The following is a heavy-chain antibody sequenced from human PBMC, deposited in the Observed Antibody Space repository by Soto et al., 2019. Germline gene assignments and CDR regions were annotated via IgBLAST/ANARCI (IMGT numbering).Heavy chain of an antibody. CDR1: GFTFSSYG. CDR3: ARGQFDDSSGGFDY. Sequence: QVQLVESGGGVVQPGRSLRLSCAASGFTFSSYGMHWVRQAPGKGLEWVATIWYDGSNKYYADFVKGRFTISRDDSENTLYLPMNSLRADDTAVYYCARGQFDDSSGGFDYWGQGTLVTVSS. CDR2: IWYDGSNK. D-gene: IGHD3-22*01. J-gene: IGHJ4*02. V-gene: IGHV3-33*01.